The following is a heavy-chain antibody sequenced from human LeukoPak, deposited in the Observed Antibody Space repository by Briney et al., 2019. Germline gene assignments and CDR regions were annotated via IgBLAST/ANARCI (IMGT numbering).Heavy chain of an antibody. CDR1: GYTFTSYD. CDR3: ARAAVAAQTVFDY. CDR2: MNPNSGNT. V-gene: IGHV1-8*01. Sequence: ASVKVSCKASGYTFTSYDINWVRQATGQGLEWMGWMNPNSGNTGYAQKFQGRVTMTRNTSISTAYMELSSLRSEDTAVYYCARAAVAAQTVFDYWGQGTLVTVSS. D-gene: IGHD6-19*01. J-gene: IGHJ4*02.